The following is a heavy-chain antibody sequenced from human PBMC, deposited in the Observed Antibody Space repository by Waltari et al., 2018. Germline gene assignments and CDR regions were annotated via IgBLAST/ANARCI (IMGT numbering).Heavy chain of an antibody. V-gene: IGHV4-39*07. D-gene: IGHD2-15*01. CDR3: ARDLGGSSLRYFDY. CDR1: GGSISSSSYY. CDR2: IYYSGST. Sequence: QLQLQESGPGLVKPSETLSLTCTVSGGSISSSSYYWGWIRQPPGKGLEWIGSIYYSGSTYYNPSLKSRVTISVDTSKNQFSLKLSSVTAADTAVYYCARDLGGSSLRYFDYWGQGTLVTVSS. J-gene: IGHJ4*02.